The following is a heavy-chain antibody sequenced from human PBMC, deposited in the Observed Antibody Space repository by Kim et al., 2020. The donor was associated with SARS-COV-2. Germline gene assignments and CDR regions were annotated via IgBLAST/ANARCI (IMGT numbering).Heavy chain of an antibody. V-gene: IGHV3-74*01. J-gene: IGHJ4*02. CDR3: ARERRYSGYPVDY. D-gene: IGHD5-12*01. CDR2: TTGDGSTT. CDR1: GFIFSDYW. Sequence: GGSLRLSCAASGFIFSDYWMHWVRQVPGKGLVWVSRTTGDGSTTRYADSVKGRFTMSRDNAKNTVYLQMNTLRAEDTAVYYCARERRYSGYPVDYWGQGTLVTVSS.